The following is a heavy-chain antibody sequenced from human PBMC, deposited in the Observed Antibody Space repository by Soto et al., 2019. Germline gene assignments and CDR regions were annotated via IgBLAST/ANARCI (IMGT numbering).Heavy chain of an antibody. CDR1: GYSFTSYW. CDR3: ARHGYYDFWSGYPYAPYGMDV. Sequence: GESLKISCKGSGYSFTSYWIGWVRQMPGKGLEWMGIIYPGDSDTRYSPSFQGQVTISVDKSISTAYLQWSSLKASDTAMYYCARHGYYDFWSGYPYAPYGMDVWGQGTTVTVSS. CDR2: IYPGDSDT. V-gene: IGHV5-51*01. D-gene: IGHD3-3*01. J-gene: IGHJ6*02.